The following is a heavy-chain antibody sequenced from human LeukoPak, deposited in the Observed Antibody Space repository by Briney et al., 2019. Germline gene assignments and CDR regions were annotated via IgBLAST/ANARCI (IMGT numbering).Heavy chain of an antibody. CDR2: IWADGSKK. D-gene: IGHD6-13*01. J-gene: IGHJ4*02. CDR1: GHTLSNYG. Sequence: PGGSLRLSCAASGHTLSNYGIQSVRQAPGKGLEWVAAIWADGSKKYYGDSVKGRFTISRDNSKNTLYLQMNSLRVEDTAVYYCVGDGAAAGCVHDYWGQGILVTVSS. CDR3: VGDGAAAGCVHDY. V-gene: IGHV3-33*01.